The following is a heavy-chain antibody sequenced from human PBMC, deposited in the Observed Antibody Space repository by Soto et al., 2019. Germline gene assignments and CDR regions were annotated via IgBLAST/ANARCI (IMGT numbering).Heavy chain of an antibody. CDR2: IGPSGDNT. J-gene: IGHJ4*02. Sequence: EVQLLESGGGLVQPGGSLRLSCAASGFTFTTYAMTWVRQAPGKGLEWVSAIGPSGDNTYYADSVKGRFTISRDNSKNTLYLQMNSLRADDTAVYFCAKVRRDYGSGGSIKWGQGALVTVSS. V-gene: IGHV3-23*01. D-gene: IGHD3-10*01. CDR1: GFTFTTYA. CDR3: AKVRRDYGSGGSIK.